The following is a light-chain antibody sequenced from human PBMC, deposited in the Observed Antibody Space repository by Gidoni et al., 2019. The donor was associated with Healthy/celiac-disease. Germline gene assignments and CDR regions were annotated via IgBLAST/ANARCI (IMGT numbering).Light chain of an antibody. J-gene: IGKJ2*01. Sequence: EIELTQSPATLSLSPGERATLSCRASQSVSSYLAWYQQKPGQAHRLLIYDASNRATGIPARFSGSGSGTDFTLTISSLEPEDFAVYYCQQRSNWQYTFGQGTKLEIK. V-gene: IGKV3-11*01. CDR3: QQRSNWQYT. CDR1: QSVSSY. CDR2: DAS.